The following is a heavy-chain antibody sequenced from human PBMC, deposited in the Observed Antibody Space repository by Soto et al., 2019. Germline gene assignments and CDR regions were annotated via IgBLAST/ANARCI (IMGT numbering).Heavy chain of an antibody. Sequence: LSLTCTVSGGSISSGGYYWSWIRQHPGKGLEWIGYIYYSGSTYYNPSLKSRVTISVGTSKNQFSLELSSVTAADTAVYYCARGVGVPAAIGMDVWGQGTTVTVSS. CDR1: GGSISSGGYY. CDR3: ARGVGVPAAIGMDV. J-gene: IGHJ6*02. V-gene: IGHV4-31*03. CDR2: IYYSGST. D-gene: IGHD2-2*01.